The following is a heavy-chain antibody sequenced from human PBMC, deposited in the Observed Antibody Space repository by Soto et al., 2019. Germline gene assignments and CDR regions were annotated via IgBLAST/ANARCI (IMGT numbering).Heavy chain of an antibody. D-gene: IGHD6-13*01. J-gene: IGHJ5*02. V-gene: IGHV1-24*01. CDR2: FDPEDGET. CDR3: ATDVRSSIAAAYNWFDP. CDR1: GYTLTELS. Sequence: ASVKVSCKVSGYTLTELSMHWVRQAPGKGLEWMGGFDPEDGETIYAQKFQGRVTMTEDTSTDTAYMELSSLRSEDTAVYYCATDVRSSIAAAYNWFDPWGQGTLVTVSS.